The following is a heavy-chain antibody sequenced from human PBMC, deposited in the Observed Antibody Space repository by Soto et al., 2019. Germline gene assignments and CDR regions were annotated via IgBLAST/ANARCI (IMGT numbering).Heavy chain of an antibody. CDR2: ISYDATTK. D-gene: IGHD1-26*01. Sequence: QVQLVESGGGVVQPGRSLRLSCAASGFTFSSYPLHWVRQAPGKGLEWVAVISYDATTKYHADSVKGRFTISRDNSKNTLYLQMNSLRDEDTAVYYCARDPLVGAPDYFDYWGQGNLVTVSA. CDR1: GFTFSSYP. J-gene: IGHJ4*02. CDR3: ARDPLVGAPDYFDY. V-gene: IGHV3-30-3*01.